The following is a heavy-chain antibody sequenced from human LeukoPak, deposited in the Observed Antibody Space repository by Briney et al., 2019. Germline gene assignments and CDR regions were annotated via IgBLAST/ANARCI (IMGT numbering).Heavy chain of an antibody. J-gene: IGHJ5*02. CDR3: ARGGTAMARHWFDP. CDR1: GGSISSGGYS. Sequence: PSETLSLTCAVSGGSISSGGYSWSWIRQPPGKGLEWIGYIYHSGSTYYNPSLKSRVTISVDTSKNQFSLKLSSVTAADTAVYYCARGGTAMARHWFDPWGQGTLVTVSS. CDR2: IYHSGST. D-gene: IGHD5-18*01. V-gene: IGHV4-30-2*01.